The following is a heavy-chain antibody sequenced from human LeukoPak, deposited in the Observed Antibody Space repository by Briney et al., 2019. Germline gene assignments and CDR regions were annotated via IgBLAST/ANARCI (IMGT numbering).Heavy chain of an antibody. CDR3: ATGGASSKPFDY. Sequence: PETLSLTCTVSGGSISTYYWSWIRQPPGKGLEWIGYIYSSGSTNYNPSLKTRVTMSVDTSKNQFSLKLSSVTAADTAVYFCATGGASSKPFDYWGQGTVLTFSS. D-gene: IGHD6-13*01. V-gene: IGHV4-59*01. CDR1: GGSISTYY. CDR2: IYSSGST. J-gene: IGHJ4*02.